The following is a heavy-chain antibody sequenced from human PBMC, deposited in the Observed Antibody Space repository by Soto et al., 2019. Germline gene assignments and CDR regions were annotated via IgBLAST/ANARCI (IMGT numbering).Heavy chain of an antibody. CDR2: IYYSGST. D-gene: IGHD6-6*01. Sequence: SETLSLTCTVSGGSISSSSYYWGWIRQPPGKGREWIGSIYYSGSTYYNPSLKSRVTISVDTSKNQFSLKLSSVTAADTAVYYCARQGIEYSSSSVVLDPWGQGTLVTVSS. CDR1: GGSISSSSYY. V-gene: IGHV4-39*01. J-gene: IGHJ5*02. CDR3: ARQGIEYSSSSVVLDP.